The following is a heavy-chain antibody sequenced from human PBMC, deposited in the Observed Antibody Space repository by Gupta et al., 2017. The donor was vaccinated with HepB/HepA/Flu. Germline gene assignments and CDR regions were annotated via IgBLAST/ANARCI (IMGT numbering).Heavy chain of an antibody. J-gene: IGHJ4*02. CDR3: STHGAH. Sequence: EVQLVESGGGLVQPGGSLRLSCAGSGFTFSNFWMNWVRQAPGKGLEWVANINKDGSFKRSVDSVKGRFTISRDNVNGLVYLQMNSLRPEDTAVYYCSTHGAHWGQGILVTVSP. D-gene: IGHD3-16*01. CDR2: INKDGSFK. CDR1: GFTFSNFW. V-gene: IGHV3-7*01.